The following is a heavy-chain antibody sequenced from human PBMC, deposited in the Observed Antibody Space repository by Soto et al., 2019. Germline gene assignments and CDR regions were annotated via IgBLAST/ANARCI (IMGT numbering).Heavy chain of an antibody. CDR1: GGTFSSYA. V-gene: IGHV1-69*06. J-gene: IGHJ6*02. D-gene: IGHD6-13*01. CDR3: ARARGDSGPPERLIYGMDV. CDR2: IIPIFGTA. Sequence: ASVKVSCKASGGTFSSYAISWVRQAPGQGLEWMGGIIPIFGTANYAQKFQGRVTITADKSTSTAYMELSSLTSEDTAVYYCARARGDSGPPERLIYGMDVWGQGTTVTVSS.